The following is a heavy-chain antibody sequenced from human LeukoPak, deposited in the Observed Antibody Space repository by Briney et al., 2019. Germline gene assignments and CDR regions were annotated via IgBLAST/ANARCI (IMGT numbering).Heavy chain of an antibody. CDR1: GFTFSSYG. J-gene: IGHJ3*02. CDR3: AKDYDYGDYVYAFDI. D-gene: IGHD4-17*01. CDR2: ISYDGSNK. V-gene: IGHV3-30*18. Sequence: GGSLRLSCAASGFTFSSYGMHWVRQAPGKGLEWVAVISYDGSNKYYADSVEGRFTIPRDNSKNTLYLQMNSLRAEDTAVYYRAKDYDYGDYVYAFDIWGQGTMVTVSS.